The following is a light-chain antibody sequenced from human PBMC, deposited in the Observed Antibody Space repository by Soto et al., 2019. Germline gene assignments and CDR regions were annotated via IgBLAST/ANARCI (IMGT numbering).Light chain of an antibody. CDR2: ENN. V-gene: IGLV1-51*02. CDR3: GTWDSSLTTYV. CDR1: SSDIGRNY. J-gene: IGLJ1*01. Sequence: GQKVTISCSGSSSDIGRNYVSWYQHLPGTAPKLLIYENNKRPSGIPDRLSGSKSGSSATLGITGLQTGDEADYYCGTWDSSLTTYVFGPGTKVTVL.